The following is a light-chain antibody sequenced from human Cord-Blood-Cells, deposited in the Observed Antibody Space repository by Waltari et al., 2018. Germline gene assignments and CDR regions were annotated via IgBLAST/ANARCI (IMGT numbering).Light chain of an antibody. J-gene: IGLJ3*02. CDR2: EVS. CDR1: RRYFGSYNL. CDR3: CSYAGSSTWV. V-gene: IGLV2-23*02. Sequence: QSALTQPASGSGSPGQSIPISRTGTRRYFGSYNLFSWYPQHPGKAPKLMIYEVSKRPSGVSNRFSGSKSGNTASLTISGLQAEDEADYYCCSYAGSSTWVFGGGTKLTVL.